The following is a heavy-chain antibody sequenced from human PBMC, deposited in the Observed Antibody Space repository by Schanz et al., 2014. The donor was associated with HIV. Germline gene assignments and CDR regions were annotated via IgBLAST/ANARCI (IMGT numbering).Heavy chain of an antibody. J-gene: IGHJ4*02. V-gene: IGHV3-33*05. Sequence: QVQLVESGGGVVQPGRSLRLSCAASGFTFSTKGMHWVRQAPGKGLEWMAVISYDGSNKYYADSVKGRFTISRDNSKNTLFLQMNSLRAEDTAVYYCARDCHGGVYYGDYVCYWGQGTLVTVSS. D-gene: IGHD4-17*01. CDR2: ISYDGSNK. CDR3: ARDCHGGVYYGDYVCY. CDR1: GFTFSTKG.